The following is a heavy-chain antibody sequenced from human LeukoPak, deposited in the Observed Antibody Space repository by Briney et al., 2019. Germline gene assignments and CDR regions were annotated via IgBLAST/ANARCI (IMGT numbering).Heavy chain of an antibody. D-gene: IGHD1-26*01. Sequence: PGGSLRLSCAASGFIFSNCGMHWVRQAPGKGLEWVAVISYDGSIKDYADSVKGRFTISRDNSKNTLYLQMNSLRAEDTAVYYCAKAKSFSGSVTIVDYWGQGTLVTVSS. CDR1: GFIFSNCG. CDR3: AKAKSFSGSVTIVDY. CDR2: ISYDGSIK. V-gene: IGHV3-30*18. J-gene: IGHJ4*02.